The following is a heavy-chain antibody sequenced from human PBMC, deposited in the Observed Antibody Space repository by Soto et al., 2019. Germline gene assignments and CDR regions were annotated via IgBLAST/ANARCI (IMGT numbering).Heavy chain of an antibody. CDR3: ARELRGFDP. CDR2: MNPNSGNT. Sequence: QVQLVQSGAEVKKPGASVKVSCKASGYTFTSYDINWVRQATGQGLEWMGWMNPNSGNTGYAQKSPXXXRXXSNRPRNTVYVERSSLRSEDRAVYFCARELRGFDPWGQGPLVTVSS. J-gene: IGHJ5*02. CDR1: GYTFTSYD. V-gene: IGHV1-8*01. D-gene: IGHD1-26*01.